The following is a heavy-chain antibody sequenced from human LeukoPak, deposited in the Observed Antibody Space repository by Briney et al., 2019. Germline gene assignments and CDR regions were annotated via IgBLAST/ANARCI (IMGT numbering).Heavy chain of an antibody. CDR3: ARDHGDDAFDI. D-gene: IGHD3-3*01. CDR1: GYTFTNYY. CDR2: INSNRGGT. V-gene: IGHV1-2*02. J-gene: IGHJ3*02. Sequence: ASVKVSCKASGYTFTNYYIHWVRQAPGQGLEWMGWINSNRGGTNYAQKFQGRVTMTRDTSISAAYMELRSVRSDDTAVYYCARDHGDDAFDIWGPGTMVTVSS.